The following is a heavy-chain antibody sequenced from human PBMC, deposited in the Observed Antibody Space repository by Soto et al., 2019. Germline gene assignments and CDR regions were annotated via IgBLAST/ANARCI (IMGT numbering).Heavy chain of an antibody. Sequence: SETLSLTCTVSGGSISGHYWIWIRQSPTKGLEWIGHIFYSGNANYNPSLKSRVTLSADTSKNQFSLRLSSVTAADTAVYYCARGTFIRKGYYDATDYYYFDYWGQGTLVTVSS. CDR3: ARGTFIRKGYYDATDYYYFDY. D-gene: IGHD3-22*01. CDR2: IFYSGNA. CDR1: GGSISGHY. J-gene: IGHJ4*02. V-gene: IGHV4-59*11.